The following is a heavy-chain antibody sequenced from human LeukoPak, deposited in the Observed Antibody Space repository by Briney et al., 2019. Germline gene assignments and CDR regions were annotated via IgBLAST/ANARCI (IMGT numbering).Heavy chain of an antibody. V-gene: IGHV3-53*01. CDR2: IYSGGST. CDR1: GFTFSNYA. CDR3: ARGFSSSWGVFDY. J-gene: IGHJ4*02. D-gene: IGHD6-13*01. Sequence: GRSLRLSCAASGFTFSNYAMDWVRQAPGKGLEWVSVIYSGGSTYYADSVKGRFTISRDNSKNTLYLQMNSLRAEDTAVYYCARGFSSSWGVFDYWGQGTLVTVSS.